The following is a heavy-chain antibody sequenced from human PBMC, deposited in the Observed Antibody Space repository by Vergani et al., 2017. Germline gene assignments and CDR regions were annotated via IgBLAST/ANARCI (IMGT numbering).Heavy chain of an antibody. V-gene: IGHV1-69-2*01. J-gene: IGHJ6*02. CDR3: ATPQTVTTGGMEV. CDR2: VDPEDGET. CDR1: GYTFTDHY. D-gene: IGHD4-17*01. Sequence: EVQLVQSGAEVKKPWATMKISCKVSGYTFTDHYMHWVKQAPGKGLEWRGLVDPEDGETIYAEKFKGRVTIAADTSTDTAHLELSSLRSEDTAVYYCATPQTVTTGGMEVWVQGTTVIVSS.